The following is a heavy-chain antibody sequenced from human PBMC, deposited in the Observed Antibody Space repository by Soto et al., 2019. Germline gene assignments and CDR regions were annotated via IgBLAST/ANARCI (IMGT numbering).Heavy chain of an antibody. Sequence: QVQLVQSGAEVKKPGASVKVSCKASGYTFTSYTLHWVRQAPGQRLEWMGWINTGNGNAKYSQKFQGRVNITRDTSASTAYMELSSLRSEDTAVYYCARGDTMVRGVIIDYFDYWGQGPLVPVSS. CDR2: INTGNGNA. D-gene: IGHD3-10*01. V-gene: IGHV1-3*04. CDR3: ARGDTMVRGVIIDYFDY. CDR1: GYTFTSYT. J-gene: IGHJ4*02.